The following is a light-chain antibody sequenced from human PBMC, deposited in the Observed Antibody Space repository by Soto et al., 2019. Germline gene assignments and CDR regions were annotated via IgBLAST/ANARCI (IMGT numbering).Light chain of an antibody. CDR1: QSVLYSSNNKNY. V-gene: IGKV4-1*01. Sequence: DILMTQSPGSLAVSLGEGATINCKSSQSVLYSSNNKNYLAWYQQKPGQPPKLLIYWASTRESGVPDRFSGSGSGTDFTLTISSLQVEDVAVYYCQQYYSTPLSFGGGTKVDIK. CDR3: QQYYSTPLS. CDR2: WAS. J-gene: IGKJ4*01.